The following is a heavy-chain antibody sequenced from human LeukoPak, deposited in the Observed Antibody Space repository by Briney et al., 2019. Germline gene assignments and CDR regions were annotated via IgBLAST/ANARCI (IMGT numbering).Heavy chain of an antibody. J-gene: IGHJ4*02. Sequence: GGSLRLSCAASGFTFGSYGMHWVRQAPGKGLERVAVIWWDGSYKYYADSVKGRFTISRDNSKNTVYLQMNSLTADETAVYYCAKDWDRNYPNSPFLDDWGQGTLVTVSS. CDR2: IWWDGSYK. D-gene: IGHD4-11*01. V-gene: IGHV3-33*06. CDR1: GFTFGSYG. CDR3: AKDWDRNYPNSPFLDD.